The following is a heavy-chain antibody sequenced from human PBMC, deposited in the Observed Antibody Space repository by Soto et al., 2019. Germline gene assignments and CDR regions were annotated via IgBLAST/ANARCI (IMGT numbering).Heavy chain of an antibody. CDR3: ESARARSWSGYYYYYMDV. J-gene: IGHJ6*03. Sequence: EVQLVESGGGLVQPGGSLRLSCAASGFTVSSNYMSWVRQAPGKGLEWVSVIYSGGSTYYADSVKGRFTISRDNSKNTLYLQMNSLRAEDTAVYYCESARARSWSGYYYYYMDVWGKGTTVTVSS. V-gene: IGHV3-66*01. D-gene: IGHD6-13*01. CDR1: GFTVSSNY. CDR2: IYSGGST.